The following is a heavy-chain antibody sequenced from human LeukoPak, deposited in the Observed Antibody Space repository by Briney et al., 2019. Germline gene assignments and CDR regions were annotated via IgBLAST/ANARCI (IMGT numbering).Heavy chain of an antibody. V-gene: IGHV3-74*01. D-gene: IGHD4-17*01. J-gene: IGHJ4*02. Sequence: PGGSLRLSCAASGFTFGSDWMHWVRQAPGEGLVWVSRIKGDGSSTRYADSVKGRFTISRDNAKNSLYLQMNSLRAEDTAVYYCASSGRDRNGDYGLVYWGQGTLVTVSS. CDR1: GFTFGSDW. CDR2: IKGDGSST. CDR3: ASSGRDRNGDYGLVY.